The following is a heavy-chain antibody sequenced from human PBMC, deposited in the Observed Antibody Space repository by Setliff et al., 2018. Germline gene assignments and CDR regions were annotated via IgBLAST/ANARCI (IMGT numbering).Heavy chain of an antibody. CDR2: ISSRLSDE. CDR3: ARDVFDFRTGQGGP. V-gene: IGHV3-21*06. J-gene: IGHJ5*02. D-gene: IGHD3-3*01. Sequence: GSLRLSCVGSGFIFRNHRINWVRQAPGKGLEWVSSISSRLSDEYYVDSVRGRFTISRDNAKNSVQLQMDSLRAEDSAVYYCARDVFDFRTGQGGPWGQGTRVTVSS. CDR1: GFIFRNHR.